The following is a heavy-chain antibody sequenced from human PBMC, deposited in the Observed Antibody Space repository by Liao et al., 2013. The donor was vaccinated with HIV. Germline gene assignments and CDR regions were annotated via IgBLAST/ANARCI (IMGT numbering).Heavy chain of an antibody. D-gene: IGHD3-22*01. CDR1: GGSIKSGDHY. Sequence: QVQLQESGPGLVKPSQTLSLTCNVSGGSIKSGDHYWSWIRQSPGKGLEWIGNIFHSGSTYYNPSLKSRVTISVNTSKNQFSLKLRSVTAADTAVYYCAREGITMIVIDTFDIWGQGTMVTVSS. J-gene: IGHJ3*02. CDR3: AREGITMIVIDTFDI. V-gene: IGHV4-30-4*08. CDR2: IFHSGST.